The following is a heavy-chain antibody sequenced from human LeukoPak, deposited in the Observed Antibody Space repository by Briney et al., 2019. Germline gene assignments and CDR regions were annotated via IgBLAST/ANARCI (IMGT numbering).Heavy chain of an antibody. CDR1: GGSFSSGGFS. CDR2: MFHNGST. V-gene: IGHV4-30-2*01. J-gene: IGHJ6*02. CDR3: GRETLGYCSGTTCSLGMDV. Sequence: PSETLSLTCAVSGGSFSSGGFSWSWIQQPPGKGLEWIGYMFHNGSTHYSPSLQRRVTISVDRFKNQFSLRLRSVTAADTAVYYCGRETLGYCSGTTCSLGMDVWGQGTTVTVSS. D-gene: IGHD2-2*01.